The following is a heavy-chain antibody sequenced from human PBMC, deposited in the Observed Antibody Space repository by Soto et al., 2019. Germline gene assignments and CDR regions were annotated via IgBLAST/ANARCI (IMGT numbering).Heavy chain of an antibody. Sequence: QVQLVESGGGVVQPGRSLRLSCAASGFTFSSYGMHWVRQAPGKGLEWVAVIWYDGSNKYYADSVKGRFTISRDNSKNTLYLQMNSLRAEDTAVYYCAREGVVVAATRFFDYWGQGTLVTVFS. CDR3: AREGVVVAATRFFDY. CDR2: IWYDGSNK. D-gene: IGHD2-15*01. CDR1: GFTFSSYG. J-gene: IGHJ4*02. V-gene: IGHV3-33*01.